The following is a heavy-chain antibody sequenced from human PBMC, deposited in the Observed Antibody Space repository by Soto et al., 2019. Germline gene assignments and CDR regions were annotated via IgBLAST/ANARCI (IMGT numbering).Heavy chain of an antibody. J-gene: IGHJ4*02. CDR3: AREAARRAFDY. D-gene: IGHD6-6*01. Sequence: SVKVSCKASGYTFTSYGISWVRQAPGQGLEWMGGIIPIFGTANYAQKFQGRVTMTRNTSISTAYMELSSLRSEDTAVYYCAREAARRAFDYWGQGTLVTVSS. V-gene: IGHV1-69*05. CDR1: GYTFTSYG. CDR2: IIPIFGTA.